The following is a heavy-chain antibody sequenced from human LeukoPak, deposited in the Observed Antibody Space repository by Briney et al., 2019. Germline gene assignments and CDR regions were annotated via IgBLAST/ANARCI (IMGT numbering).Heavy chain of an antibody. CDR1: SGSISTYY. CDR3: ARHRYSSGWYFEYRGEFGY. Sequence: SETLSLTCTVSSGSISTYYWSWIRQPAGKGLEWIGRIYTSGSTNYNPPLKSRVTMSVDTSKNQFSLKLSSVTAADTAVYYCARHRYSSGWYFEYRGEFGYWGQGTLVTVPS. V-gene: IGHV4-4*07. CDR2: IYTSGST. D-gene: IGHD6-19*01. J-gene: IGHJ4*02.